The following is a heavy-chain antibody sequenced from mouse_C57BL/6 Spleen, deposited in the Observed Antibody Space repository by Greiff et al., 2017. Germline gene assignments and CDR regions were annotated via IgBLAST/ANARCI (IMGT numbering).Heavy chain of an antibody. V-gene: IGHV1-62-2*01. D-gene: IGHD2-4*01. J-gene: IGHJ4*01. CDR2: FYPGSGSI. CDR1: GYTFTEYT. Sequence: QVQLKESGAELVKPGASVKLSCTASGYTFTEYTIHWVKQRSGQGLEWIGWFYPGSGSIKYNEKFKDKATLTADKSSSTVYMELSRLTSEDSAVYFCARHEGGYDYDGGYAMDYWGQGTSVTVSS. CDR3: ARHEGGYDYDGGYAMDY.